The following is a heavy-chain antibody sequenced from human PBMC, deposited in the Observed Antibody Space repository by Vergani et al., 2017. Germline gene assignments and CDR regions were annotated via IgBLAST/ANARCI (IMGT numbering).Heavy chain of an antibody. CDR3: ATDEVMDSYGPSRCFY. D-gene: IGHD3-16*01. CDR2: FAPEVGET. Sequence: QVQLVQSGAEVKKPGASVKVSCKVSGYTTTELSMHWVRQATGKGLEWMGGFAPEVGETIYAQKFQGRVTMTEDASTDTAYRELSSLRSEDTAVYYCATDEVMDSYGPSRCFYWGQGTLVTVSS. CDR1: GYTTTELS. J-gene: IGHJ4*02. V-gene: IGHV1-24*01.